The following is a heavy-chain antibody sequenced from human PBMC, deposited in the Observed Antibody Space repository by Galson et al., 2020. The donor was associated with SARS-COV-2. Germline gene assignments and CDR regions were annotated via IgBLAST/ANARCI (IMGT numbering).Heavy chain of an antibody. J-gene: IGHJ2*01. CDR2: VWHEGNNK. CDR3: ARESKSGTFEYFDL. CDR1: GITFSSYA. Sequence: GESLKISCAASGITFSSYAMHWVRQAPGKGLEWVAVVWHEGNNKYYVDSVKGRFTISRDNSMNMLYLQVNSLRAEDTAVYFCARESKSGTFEYFDLWGRGTLVTVSS. V-gene: IGHV3-33*01. D-gene: IGHD3-3*01.